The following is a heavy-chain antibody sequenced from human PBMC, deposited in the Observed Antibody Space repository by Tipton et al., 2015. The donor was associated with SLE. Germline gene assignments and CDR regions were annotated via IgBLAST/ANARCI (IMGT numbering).Heavy chain of an antibody. CDR3: ARHSEEAFDI. CDR2: IYYSGST. D-gene: IGHD2-21*01. J-gene: IGHJ3*02. V-gene: IGHV4-59*01. CDR1: GGSISSYY. Sequence: TLSLTCTVSGGSISSYYWSWIRQPPGKGLEWIGHIYYSGSTNYNPSLKSRVTISVDTSKNQFSLKLSSVTAADTAVYYCARHSEEAFDIWGQGTMVTVSS.